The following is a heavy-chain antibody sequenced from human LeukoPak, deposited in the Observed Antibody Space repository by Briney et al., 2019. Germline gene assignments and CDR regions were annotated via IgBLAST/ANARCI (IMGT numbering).Heavy chain of an antibody. CDR2: IISIGITI. D-gene: IGHD2-15*01. V-gene: IGHV3-48*03. CDR1: GYTFSSYK. Sequence: VGAPRLSSAPSGYTFSSYKMNPVRQAPGNGLGCVSYIISIGITIYSTDYVKGRFTISRDNSKNTLYLQMNSLRAEDTAVYYCAKSLGYRSGGSCYSLSVVTASPDYWGQGTLVTVSS. J-gene: IGHJ4*02. CDR3: AKSLGYRSGGSCYSLSVVTASPDY.